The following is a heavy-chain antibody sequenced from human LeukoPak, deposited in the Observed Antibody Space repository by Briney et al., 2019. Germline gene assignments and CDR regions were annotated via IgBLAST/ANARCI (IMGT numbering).Heavy chain of an antibody. V-gene: IGHV3-11*06. J-gene: IGHJ4*02. CDR2: ISSSSSYT. Sequence: KPGGPLRLSCAASGFTFSDYYMSWIRQAPGKGLEWVSYISSSSSYTNYADSVKGRFTISRDNAKNSLYLQMNSLRAEVTAVYYCAGLGYCSGGSCYDLYYFDYWGQGTLVTVSS. D-gene: IGHD2-15*01. CDR3: AGLGYCSGGSCYDLYYFDY. CDR1: GFTFSDYY.